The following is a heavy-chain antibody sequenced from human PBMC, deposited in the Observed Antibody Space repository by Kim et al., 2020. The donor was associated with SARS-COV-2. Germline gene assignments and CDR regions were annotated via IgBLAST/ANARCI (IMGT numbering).Heavy chain of an antibody. CDR3: ARDFIRDWLSTFDY. Sequence: ASVKVSCKASGYTFTSYGISWVRQAPGQGLEWMGWISAYNGNTNYAQKLQGRVTMTTDTSTSTAYMELRSLRSDDTAVYYCARDFIRDWLSTFDYWGQGTLVTVSS. CDR1: GYTFTSYG. J-gene: IGHJ4*02. D-gene: IGHD3-9*01. V-gene: IGHV1-18*01. CDR2: ISAYNGNT.